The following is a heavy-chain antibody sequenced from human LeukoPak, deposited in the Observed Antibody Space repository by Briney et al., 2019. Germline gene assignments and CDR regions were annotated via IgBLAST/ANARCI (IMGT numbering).Heavy chain of an antibody. Sequence: PGGSLRLSCAASGFTFSSSSMSWVRQAPGKGLEWVSLSGSAGGTYYADSVKGRFTISRDNSKNMAYLQINNLRAEDTAIYYCAKRLAQTKGFDFWGQGTLVTVSS. J-gene: IGHJ4*02. CDR1: GFTFSSSS. CDR2: SGSAGGT. V-gene: IGHV3-23*01. D-gene: IGHD2-21*01. CDR3: AKRLAQTKGFDF.